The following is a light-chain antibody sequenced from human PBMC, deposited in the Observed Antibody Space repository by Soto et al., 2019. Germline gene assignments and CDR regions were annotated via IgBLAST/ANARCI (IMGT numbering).Light chain of an antibody. CDR3: QSYDSSLSAPYV. J-gene: IGLJ1*01. V-gene: IGLV1-40*01. CDR1: SSNIGAGYD. CDR2: GNS. Sequence: QSVLTQPPSVSGAPGQRVTISCTGSSSNIGAGYDVHWYQQLPGTAPKLLIYGNSNRPSEVPDRFSGSKSGTSASLAITGLQAEDEADYYCQSYDSSLSAPYVFGTGTKVTVL.